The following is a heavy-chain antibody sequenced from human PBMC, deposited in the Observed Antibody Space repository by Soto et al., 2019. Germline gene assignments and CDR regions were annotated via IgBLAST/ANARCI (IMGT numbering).Heavy chain of an antibody. CDR3: AKYLADIVLVPAAIGPYWLDP. CDR1: GFTFSSYG. CDR2: ISYDGSNK. D-gene: IGHD2-2*01. Sequence: HPGGSLRLSCAASGFTFSSYGMHWVRQAPGKGLEWVAVISYDGSNKYYADSVKGRFTISRDNSKNTLYLQMNSLRAEDTAVYYCAKYLADIVLVPAAIGPYWLDPCGQGT. J-gene: IGHJ5*02. V-gene: IGHV3-30*18.